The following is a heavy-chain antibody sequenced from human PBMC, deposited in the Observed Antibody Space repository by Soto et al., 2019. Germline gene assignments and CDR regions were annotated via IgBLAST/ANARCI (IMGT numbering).Heavy chain of an antibody. CDR3: ARGGRGYSSAPRYYFDY. Sequence: QVQLVQSGSEVKKPGSSVKVSCKASGGSFSRNPISWVRQAPGQGLEGMAGIIPIFATVHYAQKFQGRVTITADESTSTAYMELTSLRSEDTAVYFCARGGRGYSSAPRYYFDYWGQGTLVTVSS. D-gene: IGHD5-18*01. CDR1: GGSFSRNP. CDR2: IIPIFATV. V-gene: IGHV1-69*01. J-gene: IGHJ4*02.